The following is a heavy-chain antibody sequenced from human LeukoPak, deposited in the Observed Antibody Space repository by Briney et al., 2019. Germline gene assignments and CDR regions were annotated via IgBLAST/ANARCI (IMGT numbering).Heavy chain of an antibody. D-gene: IGHD3-16*01. CDR2: IYYSGSA. CDR3: ARGGSYYDY. J-gene: IGHJ4*02. CDR1: GGSISSSDYY. V-gene: IGHV4-39*07. Sequence: PSETLSLTCTVSGGSISSSDYYWGWIRQPPGKGLEWIGNIYYSGSAYYNPSLKSRSTMSVDTSKNQFSLTPTSVTAADTAVYYCARGGSYYDYWGQGTLVTVSS.